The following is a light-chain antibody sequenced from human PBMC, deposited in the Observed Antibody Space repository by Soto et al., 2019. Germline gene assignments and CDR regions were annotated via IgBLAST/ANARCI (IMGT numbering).Light chain of an antibody. J-gene: IGLJ3*02. CDR3: CSHSSSITWM. V-gene: IGLV2-14*03. CDR2: EVT. Sequence: QSALTQTASVSGSPGQSITISCTGTSSDVGGYNFVSWYQQHPGKAPKLIIHEVTNRPSRVSGRFSGSKSGNTAFLTISGLQAEDEAVYYCCSHSSSITWMFGGGTKLTVL. CDR1: SSDVGGYNF.